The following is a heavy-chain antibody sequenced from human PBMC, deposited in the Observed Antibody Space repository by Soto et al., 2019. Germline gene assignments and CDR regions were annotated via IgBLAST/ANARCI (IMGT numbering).Heavy chain of an antibody. CDR3: ASQVRVATSPYYFDY. CDR1: GYSFTSYW. D-gene: IGHD2-15*01. Sequence: PGESLKISCRGSGYSFTSYWIGWVRQMPGKGLEWMGIIYPGDSDTRYSPSFQGQVTISADKSISTAYLQWSSLKASDTAMYYCASQVRVATSPYYFDYWGQGTLVTVSS. V-gene: IGHV5-51*01. J-gene: IGHJ4*02. CDR2: IYPGDSDT.